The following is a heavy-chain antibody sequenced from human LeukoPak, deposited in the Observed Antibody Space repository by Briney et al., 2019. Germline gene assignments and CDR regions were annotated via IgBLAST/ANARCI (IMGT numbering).Heavy chain of an antibody. CDR3: ARGGVPGGFDI. CDR2: ISGSGGGT. V-gene: IGHV3-23*01. Sequence: GGSLRLSCAASGFTFSSYAMSWVRQAPEKGLEWVSTISGSGGGTYYADSVKGRFTISRDNAKNTLFLQMNSLRAEDTAVYYCARGGVPGGFDIWGQGTMVTVSS. D-gene: IGHD2-8*02. CDR1: GFTFSSYA. J-gene: IGHJ3*02.